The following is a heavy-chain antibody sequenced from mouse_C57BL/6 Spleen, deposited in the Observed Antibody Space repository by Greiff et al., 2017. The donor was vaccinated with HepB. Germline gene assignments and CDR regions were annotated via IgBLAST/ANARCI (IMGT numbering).Heavy chain of an antibody. Sequence: QVHVKQPGAELVKPGASVKLSCKASGYTFTSYWMQWVKQRPGQGLEWIGEIDPSDSYTNYNQKFKGKATLTVDTSSSTAYMQLSSLTSEDSAVYYCAPYYGSSGGFAYWGQGTLVTVSA. CDR1: GYTFTSYW. J-gene: IGHJ3*01. D-gene: IGHD1-1*01. CDR3: APYYGSSGGFAY. V-gene: IGHV1-50*01. CDR2: IDPSDSYT.